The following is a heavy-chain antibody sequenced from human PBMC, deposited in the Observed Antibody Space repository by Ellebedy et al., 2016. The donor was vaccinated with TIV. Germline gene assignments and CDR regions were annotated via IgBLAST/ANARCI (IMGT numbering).Heavy chain of an antibody. CDR3: ARGDDYGDYFDY. J-gene: IGHJ4*02. Sequence: MPSETLSLTCTVSGGSISSYYWSWIRQPPGKGLEWIGYIYYSGSTNYNPSLKSRVTLSVDTSRNQFSLKLSSVTAADTAVYYCARGDDYGDYFDYWGQGTLVTVSS. CDR1: GGSISSYY. CDR2: IYYSGST. V-gene: IGHV4-59*08. D-gene: IGHD4-17*01.